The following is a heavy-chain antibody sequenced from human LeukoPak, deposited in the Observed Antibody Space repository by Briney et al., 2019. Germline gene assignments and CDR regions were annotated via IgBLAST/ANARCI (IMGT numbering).Heavy chain of an antibody. V-gene: IGHV4-4*08. J-gene: IGHJ4*02. Sequence: SETLSLTCTVSGGSISSYYWSWIRQPPGKGLEWIGRIYTSGSTNYNPSLKSRVTISVDTSKNQFSLKLSSVTAADTAVYYCARGRDFWSGYSLGYWGQGTLVTVSS. CDR3: ARGRDFWSGYSLGY. D-gene: IGHD3-3*01. CDR2: IYTSGST. CDR1: GGSISSYY.